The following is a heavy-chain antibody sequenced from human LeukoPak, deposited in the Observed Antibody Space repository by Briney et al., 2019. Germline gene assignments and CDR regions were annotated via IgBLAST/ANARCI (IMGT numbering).Heavy chain of an antibody. D-gene: IGHD3-9*01. J-gene: IGHJ4*02. Sequence: GASVKVSCKASGYTFTSYGISWVRQAPGQGLEWMGWISAYNGNTNYAQKLQGRVTMTTDTSTSTAYMELRSLRSDDTAVYYCARARSDILTGHPFDYWGQGTLVTVSS. CDR2: ISAYNGNT. CDR3: ARARSDILTGHPFDY. V-gene: IGHV1-18*01. CDR1: GYTFTSYG.